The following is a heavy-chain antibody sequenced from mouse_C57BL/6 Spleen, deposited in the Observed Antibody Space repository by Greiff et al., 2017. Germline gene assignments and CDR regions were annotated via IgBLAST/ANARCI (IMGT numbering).Heavy chain of an antibody. Sequence: VQLQQSGPELVKPGASVKISCKASGYAFSSSWMNWVKQRPGKGLEWIGRIYPGDGDTNYNGKFKGKGTLTADKSSSTAYMQLSSLTSEDSAVYFCARSDDYDVAYWGQGTLVTVSA. D-gene: IGHD2-4*01. J-gene: IGHJ3*01. CDR2: IYPGDGDT. V-gene: IGHV1-82*01. CDR3: ARSDDYDVAY. CDR1: GYAFSSSW.